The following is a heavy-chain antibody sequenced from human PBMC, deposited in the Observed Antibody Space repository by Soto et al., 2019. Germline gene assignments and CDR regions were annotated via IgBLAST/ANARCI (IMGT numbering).Heavy chain of an antibody. J-gene: IGHJ4*02. CDR2: IIPILGIA. CDR1: GGTFSSYT. CDR3: AGGAGSITIYQAIDY. D-gene: IGHD3-9*01. V-gene: IGHV1-69*02. Sequence: QVQLVQSGAEVKKPGSSVKVSCKASGGTFSSYTISWVRQAPGQGLEWMGRIIPILGIANYAQKFRGRVTITADKSTSTAYMELSSLRSEDTAVYYCAGGAGSITIYQAIDYWGQGTLVTVSS.